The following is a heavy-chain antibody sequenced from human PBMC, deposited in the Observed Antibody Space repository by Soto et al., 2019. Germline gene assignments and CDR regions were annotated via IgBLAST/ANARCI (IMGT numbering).Heavy chain of an antibody. J-gene: IGHJ5*02. CDR2: IKQDGSEK. Sequence: GGSLRLSCAASGFTFSSYWMSWVRQAPGKGLEWVANIKQDGSEKYYVDSVKGRFTISRDNAKNSLYLTMNSLRAEEPAVYYCATAFRKAARGWVDPWGQGTLVTVSS. D-gene: IGHD6-6*01. CDR3: ATAFRKAARGWVDP. CDR1: GFTFSSYW. V-gene: IGHV3-7*01.